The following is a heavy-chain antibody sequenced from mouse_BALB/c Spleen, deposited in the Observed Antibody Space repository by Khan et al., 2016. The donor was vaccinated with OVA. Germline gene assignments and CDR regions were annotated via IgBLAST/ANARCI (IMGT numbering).Heavy chain of an antibody. CDR2: ISYSGNT. CDR3: ARVYGGDFDY. Sequence: VQLKQLGPGLVKPSQSLSLTCTVTGYSIASDYAWNWIRQFPGTKLEWMGFISYSGNTNYNPSLKSRISITRDTSKNQFFLQLNSVTSEDTATYYCARVYGGDFDYWGQGTTLTVSS. V-gene: IGHV3-2*02. CDR1: GYSIASDYA. D-gene: IGHD1-1*01. J-gene: IGHJ2*01.